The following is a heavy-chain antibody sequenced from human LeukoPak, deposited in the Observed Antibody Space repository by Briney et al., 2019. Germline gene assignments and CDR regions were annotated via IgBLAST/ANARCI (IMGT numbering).Heavy chain of an antibody. J-gene: IGHJ1*01. CDR1: GYTFTSYG. D-gene: IGHD3-22*01. Sequence: ASVKVSCKASGYTFTSYGISWVRQAPGQGLEWMGWISAYNGNTNYAQKLQGRVTMTTDTSTSTAYMELRSLRSDDTAVYYCARDGYCYDSSGYYPNYFQHWGQGTLVTVSS. CDR3: ARDGYCYDSSGYYPNYFQH. CDR2: ISAYNGNT. V-gene: IGHV1-18*01.